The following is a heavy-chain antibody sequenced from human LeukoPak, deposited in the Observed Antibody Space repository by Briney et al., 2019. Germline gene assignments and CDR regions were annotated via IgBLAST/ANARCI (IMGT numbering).Heavy chain of an antibody. CDR3: AKWGDYDVLTGYYVPDY. J-gene: IGHJ4*02. D-gene: IGHD3-9*01. CDR1: GFTFSNYA. V-gene: IGHV3-23*01. CDR2: ILGSGGST. Sequence: GGSLRLSCAASGFTFSNYAMSWVRQAPGKGLEWVSAILGSGGSTYYADSVKGRSTVSRDNSKGTLYLQMNSLRAEDTALYYCAKWGDYDVLTGYYVPDYWGQGTLVTVSS.